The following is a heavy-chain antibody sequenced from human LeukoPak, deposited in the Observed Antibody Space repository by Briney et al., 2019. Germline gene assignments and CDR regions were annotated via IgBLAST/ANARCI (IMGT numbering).Heavy chain of an antibody. V-gene: IGHV4-39*01. J-gene: IGHJ4*02. CDR3: ARVNQLLWFGELLEDGFDY. CDR2: IYYSGST. CDR1: GGSISSSSYY. D-gene: IGHD3-10*01. Sequence: PPETLSLTCTVSGGSISSSSYYWGWIRQPPGKGLEWIGSIYYSGSTYYNPSLKSRVTISVDTSKNQFSLKLSSVTAADTAVYYCARVNQLLWFGELLEDGFDYWGQGTLVTVSS.